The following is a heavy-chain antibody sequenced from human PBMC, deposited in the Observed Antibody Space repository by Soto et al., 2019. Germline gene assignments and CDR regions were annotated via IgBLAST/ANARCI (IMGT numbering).Heavy chain of an antibody. V-gene: IGHV5-51*01. D-gene: IGHD1-7*01. J-gene: IGHJ6*02. Sequence: HGESLKISCKGSGYSFTSYWIGWVRQMPGKGLEWMGIIYPGDSDTRYSPSFQGQVTISADKSISTAYLQWSSLKASDTAMYYCASALVITGTTYGMDVWGQGTTVTVSS. CDR1: GYSFTSYW. CDR2: IYPGDSDT. CDR3: ASALVITGTTYGMDV.